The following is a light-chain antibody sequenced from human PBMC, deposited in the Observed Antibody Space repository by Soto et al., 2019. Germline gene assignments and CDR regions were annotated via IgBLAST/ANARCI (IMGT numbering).Light chain of an antibody. Sequence: DIQMTQSPSSLSASVGDRVTITCRAGQSIGNYLNWYQQKPGKAPKLLIYGASTLQSGVPSRFSGSGSGTDFPLTISRLQHEYFATYYYQQSYNTPPTFGPGTKVDIK. J-gene: IGKJ3*01. CDR1: QSIGNY. CDR3: QQSYNTPPT. CDR2: GAS. V-gene: IGKV1-39*01.